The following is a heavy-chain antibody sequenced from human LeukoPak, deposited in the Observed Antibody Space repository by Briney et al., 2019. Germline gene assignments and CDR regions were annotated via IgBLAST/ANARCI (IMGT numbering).Heavy chain of an antibody. Sequence: PSETLSLTCTVSGGSISSSSYYWGWIRQPPGKGLEWIGNVYYNGNTYYNPSFRSRVTMSVDTSKNQFSLRLNSVTAADTAVYYCATYPYSGRSGRQALDYWGQGALVTVSS. D-gene: IGHD5-12*01. V-gene: IGHV4-39*01. J-gene: IGHJ4*02. CDR2: VYYNGNT. CDR3: ATYPYSGRSGRQALDY. CDR1: GGSISSSSYY.